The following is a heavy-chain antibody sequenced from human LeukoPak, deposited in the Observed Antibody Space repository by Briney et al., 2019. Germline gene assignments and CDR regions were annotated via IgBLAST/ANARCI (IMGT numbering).Heavy chain of an antibody. J-gene: IGHJ4*02. CDR2: INHSGST. D-gene: IGHD2-2*01. Sequence: PSETLSLTCAVYGGSFNGYYWSWIPQPPGKGLEWIGEINHSGSTNYNPSLKSRVTISVDTSKNQFSLKLSSVTAADTAVYYCARGRLASCYDYWGQGTLVTVSS. CDR3: ARGRLASCYDY. V-gene: IGHV4-34*01. CDR1: GGSFNGYY.